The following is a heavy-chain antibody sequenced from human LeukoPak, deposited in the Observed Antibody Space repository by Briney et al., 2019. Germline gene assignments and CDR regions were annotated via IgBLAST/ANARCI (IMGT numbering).Heavy chain of an antibody. CDR2: IYSGGST. Sequence: PGGSLRLSCAASGFTVCSNYMSWVRQAPGKGLEWVSVIYSGGSTYYADSVKGRFTISRDNSKTTLYLQMNSLRAEDTAVYYCARGAVAGTAAFDYWGQGTLVTFSS. D-gene: IGHD6-19*01. CDR1: GFTVCSNY. V-gene: IGHV3-53*01. CDR3: ARGAVAGTAAFDY. J-gene: IGHJ4*02.